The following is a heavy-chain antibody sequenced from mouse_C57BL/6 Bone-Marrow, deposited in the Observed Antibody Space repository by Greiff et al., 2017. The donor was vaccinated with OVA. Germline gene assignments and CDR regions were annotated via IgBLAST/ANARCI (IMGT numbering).Heavy chain of an antibody. V-gene: IGHV2-6*01. D-gene: IGHD2-2*01. J-gene: IGHJ3*01. Sequence: VKLQESGPGLVAPSQSLSITYTVSGFSLTSYGVDWVRQSPGKGLEWLGVIWGVGSTNYNSALKSRLSISKDNSKSQVFLKMNSLQTDDTAMYYCASDHGYGFAYWGQGTLVTVSA. CDR2: IWGVGST. CDR3: ASDHGYGFAY. CDR1: GFSLTSYG.